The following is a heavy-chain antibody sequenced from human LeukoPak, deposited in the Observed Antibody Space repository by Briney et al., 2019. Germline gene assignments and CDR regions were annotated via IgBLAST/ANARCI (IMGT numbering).Heavy chain of an antibody. CDR1: GFTFSSYW. CDR3: ARDNIVATIASYFDY. J-gene: IGHJ4*02. CDR2: IKQDGSEK. D-gene: IGHD5-12*01. Sequence: GGSLRLSCAASGFTFSSYWMSWVRQAPGKGLEWVANIKQDGSEKYYVDSVKGRFTISRDNAKNSLYLQMNSLRAEDTAVYYCARDNIVATIASYFDYWGQGTLATVSS. V-gene: IGHV3-7*01.